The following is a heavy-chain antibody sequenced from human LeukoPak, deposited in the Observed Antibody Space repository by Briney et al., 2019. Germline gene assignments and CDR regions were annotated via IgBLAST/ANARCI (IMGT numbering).Heavy chain of an antibody. D-gene: IGHD3-10*01. CDR2: INPNSGGT. J-gene: IGHJ5*02. Sequence: ASVKVSCKASGYTFTGYYMHWVRQAPGQGLEWMGWINPNSGGTNYAQKFQGRVTMTRDTSISTAYMELSRLRSDDTAVYYCARDGSYYYGSGSYGVNWFDPWGQGTLVTVSS. V-gene: IGHV1-2*02. CDR1: GYTFTGYY. CDR3: ARDGSYYYGSGSYGVNWFDP.